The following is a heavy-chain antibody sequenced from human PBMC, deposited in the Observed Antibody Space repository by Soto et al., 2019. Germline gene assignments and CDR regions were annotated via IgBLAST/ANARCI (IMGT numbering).Heavy chain of an antibody. CDR1: GFTFSSYG. J-gene: IGHJ6*02. D-gene: IGHD5-12*01. V-gene: IGHV3-30*18. CDR2: ISYDGSNK. Sequence: QVQLVESGGGVVQPGRSLRLSCAASGFTFSSYGMHWVRQAPGKGLEWVAVISYDGSNKYYADSVKGRFTISRDNSKNTLYLQMNSRRAEDTAVYYCAKVSVVYSGYDSYYGMDVWGQGTTVTVSS. CDR3: AKVSVVYSGYDSYYGMDV.